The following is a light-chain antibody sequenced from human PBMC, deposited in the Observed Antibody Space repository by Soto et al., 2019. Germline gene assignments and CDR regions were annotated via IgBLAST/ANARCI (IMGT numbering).Light chain of an antibody. CDR1: SSNIGAGYP. J-gene: IGLJ3*02. CDR3: QSYDSSLSGHWG. CDR2: G. V-gene: IGLV1-40*01. Sequence: QSVLTQPPSVSGAPGQRVTISCTGSSSNIGAGYPVHWYQQLPGTAPKLLVGGNRPSGGPDRFSVSESGAPASLAITELEPEDGCDCFCQSYDSSLSGHWGFGGGAKPTVL.